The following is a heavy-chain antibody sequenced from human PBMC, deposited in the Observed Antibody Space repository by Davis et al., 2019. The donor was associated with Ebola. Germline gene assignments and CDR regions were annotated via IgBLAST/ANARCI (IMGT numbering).Heavy chain of an antibody. D-gene: IGHD1-26*01. V-gene: IGHV3-73*01. CDR2: IRSKANSYAT. CDR3: ARDLSGAEFDP. Sequence: GESLKISCAASGFTFSGSAMHWVRQASGKGLEWVVRIRSKANSYATADAASVKGRFTISRDNSKNTLYLQMNSLRAEDTAVYYCARDLSGAEFDPWGQGTLVTVSS. J-gene: IGHJ5*02. CDR1: GFTFSGSA.